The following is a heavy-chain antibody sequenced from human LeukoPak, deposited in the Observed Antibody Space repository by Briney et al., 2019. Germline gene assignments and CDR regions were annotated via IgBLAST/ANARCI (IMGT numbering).Heavy chain of an antibody. V-gene: IGHV3-30*02. D-gene: IGHD1-26*01. Sequence: GGSLRLSCAASGFTFSSYGMHWVRQAPGKGLEWVAFIRYDGSNKYYADSVKGRFTVSRDNSKNTLYLQMNSLRAEDTAVYYCAKRQWELLGEYYFDYWGQGTLVTVSS. CDR3: AKRQWELLGEYYFDY. CDR2: IRYDGSNK. J-gene: IGHJ4*02. CDR1: GFTFSSYG.